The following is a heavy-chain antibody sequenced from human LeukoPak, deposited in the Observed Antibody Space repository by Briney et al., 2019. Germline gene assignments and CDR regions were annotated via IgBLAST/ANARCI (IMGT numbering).Heavy chain of an antibody. V-gene: IGHV4-59*08. Sequence: PSETLSLTCTVWGGSISCYYWIWLRQPPGEGLEWLGYIYYRGSTNYNPSLKSRVTISVDTSKNQFSLKLSSVPAADTAVYYCARLSCSSTSCYYYYGMDVWGQGTTVTVSS. D-gene: IGHD2-2*01. CDR2: IYYRGST. CDR3: ARLSCSSTSCYYYYGMDV. J-gene: IGHJ6*02. CDR1: GGSISCYY.